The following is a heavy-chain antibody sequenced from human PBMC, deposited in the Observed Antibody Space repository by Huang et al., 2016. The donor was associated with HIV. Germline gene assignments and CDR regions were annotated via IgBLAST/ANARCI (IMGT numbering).Heavy chain of an antibody. D-gene: IGHD3-22*01. Sequence: QVQLQQWGAELLKPSETLSLTCAVSGGSFSGHYWTWIRQPPGRGLEWIGEIRDSGRTTYHPSLKSRVTISGDTSQSQFSLKLNSVTAADTAIYYCARMFKYDSGGYWGNDAFDIWGQGTMVTVSS. CDR1: GGSFSGHY. CDR2: IRDSGRT. V-gene: IGHV4-34*02. CDR3: ARMFKYDSGGYWGNDAFDI. J-gene: IGHJ3*02.